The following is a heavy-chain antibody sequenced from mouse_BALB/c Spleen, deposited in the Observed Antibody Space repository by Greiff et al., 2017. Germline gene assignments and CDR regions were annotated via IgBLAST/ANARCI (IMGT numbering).Heavy chain of an antibody. D-gene: IGHD2-5*01. Sequence: EVKLVESGGGLVKPGGSLKLSCAASGFTFSSYAMSWVRQTPEKRLEWVASISSGGSTYYPDSVKGRFTISRDNARNILYLQMSSLRSEDTAMYYCARGGSNYQAWFAYWGQGTLVTVSA. V-gene: IGHV5-6-5*01. CDR1: GFTFSSYA. CDR2: ISSGGST. J-gene: IGHJ3*01. CDR3: ARGGSNYQAWFAY.